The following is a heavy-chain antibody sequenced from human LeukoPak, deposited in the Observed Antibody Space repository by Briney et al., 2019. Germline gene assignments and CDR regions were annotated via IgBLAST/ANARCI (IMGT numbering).Heavy chain of an antibody. D-gene: IGHD4-17*01. CDR3: AREVTTVTTLIDY. CDR2: IYYSGST. V-gene: IGHV4-31*03. CDR1: GGSISSGGYY. Sequence: PSQTLFLTCTVSGGSISSGGYYWSWIRQHPGKGLEWIGYIYYSGSTYYNPSLKSRVTISVDTSKNQFSLKLSSVTAADTAVYYCAREVTTVTTLIDYWGQGTLVTVSS. J-gene: IGHJ4*02.